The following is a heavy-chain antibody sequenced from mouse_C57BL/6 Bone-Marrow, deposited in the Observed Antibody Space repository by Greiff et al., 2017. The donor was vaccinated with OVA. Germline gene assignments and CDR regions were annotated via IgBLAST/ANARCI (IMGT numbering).Heavy chain of an antibody. Sequence: DVKLVESGGDLVKPGGSLKLSCAASGFTFSSYGMSWVRQTPDKRLEWVATISSGGSYTYYPARVKGRFTISRDNAKNTLYLQMSSLKSEDTAMYYCARHGDYGSFFDYWGQGTTLTVSA. CDR2: ISSGGSYT. CDR3: ARHGDYGSFFDY. D-gene: IGHD2-1*01. V-gene: IGHV5-6*02. J-gene: IGHJ2*01. CDR1: GFTFSSYG.